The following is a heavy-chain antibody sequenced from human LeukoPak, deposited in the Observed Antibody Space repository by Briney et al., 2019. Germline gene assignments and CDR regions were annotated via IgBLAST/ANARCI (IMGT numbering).Heavy chain of an antibody. V-gene: IGHV4-39*01. Sequence: SETLSLTCTVSGGTISSSSYCWSWIRQPPGKGLEWIGSIYYSGTTYYNPSLKSRVTISVDTSKSQFSLRLTSVTAADTAMYYCARHVQFLEWLSSYYFDYWGREPWSPSP. CDR3: ARHVQFLEWLSSYYFDY. J-gene: IGHJ4*02. CDR2: IYYSGTT. D-gene: IGHD3-3*01. CDR1: GGTISSSSYC.